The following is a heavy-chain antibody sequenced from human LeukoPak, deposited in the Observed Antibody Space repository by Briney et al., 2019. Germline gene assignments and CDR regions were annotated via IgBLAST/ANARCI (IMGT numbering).Heavy chain of an antibody. V-gene: IGHV4-34*01. Sequence: SETLSLTLEVVGCSLIDYYWASIRQPPGKGLEWIGEINHSGKTNYNPSLKSRVTISVDTSKNQVSLEVNSLTAADTATYYCARGLGVVLLDAFDIWGQGTTVTVSS. CDR1: GCSLIDYY. J-gene: IGHJ3*02. CDR2: INHSGKT. D-gene: IGHD2-15*01. CDR3: ARGLGVVLLDAFDI.